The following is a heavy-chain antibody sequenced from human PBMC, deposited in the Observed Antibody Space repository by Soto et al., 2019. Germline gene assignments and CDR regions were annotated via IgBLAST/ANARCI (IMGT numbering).Heavy chain of an antibody. CDR3: ARSRVTYYYDRSAFDI. D-gene: IGHD3-22*01. J-gene: IGHJ3*02. CDR1: GGTFSSYP. CDR2: IIPIFGTA. Sequence: QVQLVQSGAEVKKPGSSVKVSCKASGGTFSSYPISWVRQAPGQGLEGMGGIIPIFGTANYAQKFQGRVTITADESTSTAYMELSSLRSEDTAVYYCARSRVTYYYDRSAFDIWGQGTMVTVSS. V-gene: IGHV1-69*01.